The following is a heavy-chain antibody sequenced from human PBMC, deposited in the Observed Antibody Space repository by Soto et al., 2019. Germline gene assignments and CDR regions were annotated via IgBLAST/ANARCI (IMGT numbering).Heavy chain of an antibody. CDR2: IYYSGST. J-gene: IGHJ6*02. CDR3: ARAVGDCSSTSCWHYYYYGMDV. Sequence: NPSETLSLTCTVSGGSISSYYWSWIRQPPGKGLEWIGYIYYSGSTNYNPSLKSRVTISVDTSKNQFSLKLSSVTAADTAVYYCARAVGDCSSTSCWHYYYYGMDVWGQGTTVTVSS. V-gene: IGHV4-59*01. CDR1: GGSISSYY. D-gene: IGHD2-2*01.